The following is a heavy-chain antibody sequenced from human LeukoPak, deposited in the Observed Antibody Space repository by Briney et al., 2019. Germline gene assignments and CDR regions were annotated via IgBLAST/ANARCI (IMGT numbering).Heavy chain of an antibody. J-gene: IGHJ3*02. Sequence: SETLSLTCTVSGGSISSYYWSWIRQPPGKGLEWIGYIYYSGSTNYNPSLKSRVTTSVDTSKNQFSLKLSSVTAADTAVYYCARDKGYCSSTSCSDAFDIWGQGTMVTVSS. CDR1: GGSISSYY. CDR3: ARDKGYCSSTSCSDAFDI. CDR2: IYYSGST. V-gene: IGHV4-59*01. D-gene: IGHD2-2*01.